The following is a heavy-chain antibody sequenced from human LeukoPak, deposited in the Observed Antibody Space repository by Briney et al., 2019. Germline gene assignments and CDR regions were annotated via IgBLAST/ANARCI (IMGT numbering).Heavy chain of an antibody. J-gene: IGHJ5*02. Sequence: PGGSLRLSCAASGFTFSSYGMHWVRQAPGKGLEWVAVIWYDGSNKYYADSVEGRFTISRDNSKNTLYLQMNSLRAEDTAVYYCARDGYQVSTTFGTFDPWGQGTLVTVSS. D-gene: IGHD3-3*01. V-gene: IGHV3-33*01. CDR3: ARDGYQVSTTFGTFDP. CDR2: IWYDGSNK. CDR1: GFTFSSYG.